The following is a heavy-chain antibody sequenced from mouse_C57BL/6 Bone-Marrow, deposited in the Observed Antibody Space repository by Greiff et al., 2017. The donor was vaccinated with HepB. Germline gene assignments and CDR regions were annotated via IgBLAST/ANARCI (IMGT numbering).Heavy chain of an antibody. J-gene: IGHJ1*03. CDR2: IDPANGNT. Sequence: EVKLMESVAELVRPGASVKLSCTASGFNIKNTYMHWVKQRPEQGLDWIGRIDPANGNTKYAPKFQGKATITADTSSNTAYLHLTSLTSEDTAIYYCARYSNYVWYFDVWGTGTTVTVSS. CDR3: ARYSNYVWYFDV. V-gene: IGHV14-3*01. D-gene: IGHD2-5*01. CDR1: GFNIKNTY.